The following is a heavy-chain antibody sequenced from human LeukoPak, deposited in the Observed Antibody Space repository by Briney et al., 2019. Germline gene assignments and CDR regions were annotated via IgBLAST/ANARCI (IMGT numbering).Heavy chain of an antibody. Sequence: SETLSLTCAVYGGSFSGHYWSWIRQPPGKGLEWIGEINHSGSTNYNPSLKSRVTISVDTSKNQFSLKLSSVTAADTAVYYCARGLRNLRIAARGLASTPPFGFWGQGTLVTVSS. J-gene: IGHJ4*02. CDR3: ARGLRNLRIAARGLASTPPFGF. V-gene: IGHV4-34*01. CDR2: INHSGST. CDR1: GGSFSGHY. D-gene: IGHD6-6*01.